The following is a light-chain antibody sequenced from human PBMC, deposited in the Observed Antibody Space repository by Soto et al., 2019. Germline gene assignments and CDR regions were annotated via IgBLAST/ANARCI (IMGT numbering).Light chain of an antibody. CDR2: DVT. CDR1: STDIGSHYL. V-gene: IGLV2-23*02. J-gene: IGLJ3*02. CDR3: CSHAGGSSWV. Sequence: QSALTQPASVSGSPGQSITISCTGTSTDIGSHYLVSWCQQHPGKVPKLIIYDVTDRPSGVPYRFSGSKSGSTASLTISGLQTEDEADYYCCSHAGGSSWVFGGGTKLTVL.